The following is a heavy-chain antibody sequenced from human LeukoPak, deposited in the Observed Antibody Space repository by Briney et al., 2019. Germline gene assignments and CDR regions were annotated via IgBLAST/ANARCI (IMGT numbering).Heavy chain of an antibody. J-gene: IGHJ3*02. CDR2: IYHSGST. CDR3: ARVGVVAANDAFDI. CDR1: GYSLSSGYY. Sequence: PSQTLSLTCAVSGYSLSSGYYWGWIRQPPGKGLEWIGSIYHSGSTYYNPSLKSRATISVDTSKNQFSLKLSSVTAADTAVYSCARVGVVAANDAFDIWGQGTMVTVSS. V-gene: IGHV4-38-2*01. D-gene: IGHD2-15*01.